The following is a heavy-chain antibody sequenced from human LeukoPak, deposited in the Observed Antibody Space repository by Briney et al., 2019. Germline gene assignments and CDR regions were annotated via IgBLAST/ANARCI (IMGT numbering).Heavy chain of an antibody. Sequence: GESLKTSCKGSGYSFTSYWIGWVPHMPRKGLEWMGIIYPGDSDARYSPSFQGQVTISADKSISTAYLQWSSLKASDTAMYYCARAPGGSSNLNWFDPWGQGTLVSVSS. V-gene: IGHV5-51*01. J-gene: IGHJ5*02. CDR3: ARAPGGSSNLNWFDP. CDR1: GYSFTSYW. D-gene: IGHD6-6*01. CDR2: IYPGDSDA.